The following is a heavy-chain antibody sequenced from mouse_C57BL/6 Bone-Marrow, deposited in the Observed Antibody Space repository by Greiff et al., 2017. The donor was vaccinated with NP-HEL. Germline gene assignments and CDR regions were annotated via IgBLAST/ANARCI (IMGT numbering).Heavy chain of an antibody. J-gene: IGHJ1*03. CDR3: ARYPNWDWYFDV. CDR1: GFTFTDYY. CDR2: IRNKANGYTT. Sequence: EVQLVESGGGLVQPGGSLSLSCAASGFTFTDYYMSWVRQPPGKALEWLGFIRNKANGYTTEYSASVKGRFTISRDNSQSILYLQMNALRAEDSATYYGARYPNWDWYFDVWGTGTTVTVSS. V-gene: IGHV7-3*01. D-gene: IGHD4-1*02.